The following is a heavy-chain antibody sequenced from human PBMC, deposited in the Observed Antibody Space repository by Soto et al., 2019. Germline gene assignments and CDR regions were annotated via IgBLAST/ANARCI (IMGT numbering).Heavy chain of an antibody. Sequence: QLQLQESGSGLVKPSQTLSLTCAVSGGSISSGGYSWSWIRQPPGKGLEWIGYIYHSGSTYYNPSLKSRVTISVDRSKNQFSLKLSSVTAADTAVYYCARDMIYYDSSGYYYAAGWFAPWGQGTLVTVSS. J-gene: IGHJ5*02. D-gene: IGHD3-22*01. CDR3: ARDMIYYDSSGYYYAAGWFAP. CDR1: GGSISSGGYS. V-gene: IGHV4-30-2*01. CDR2: IYHSGST.